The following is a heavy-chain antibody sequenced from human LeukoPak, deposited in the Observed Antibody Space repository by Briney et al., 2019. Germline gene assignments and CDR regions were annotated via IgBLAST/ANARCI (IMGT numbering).Heavy chain of an antibody. CDR2: IYSGGST. CDR1: GFTVSSNY. J-gene: IGHJ4*02. CDR3: ARATYSSSWPTFDY. Sequence: GGSLRLSCAASGFTVSSNYMSWVRQAPGKGLEWVSVIYSGGSTYYADSVKGRFTISRHNSKTTLYLQMNSLRAEDTAVYYCARATYSSSWPTFDYWGQGTLVTVSS. D-gene: IGHD6-13*01. V-gene: IGHV3-53*04.